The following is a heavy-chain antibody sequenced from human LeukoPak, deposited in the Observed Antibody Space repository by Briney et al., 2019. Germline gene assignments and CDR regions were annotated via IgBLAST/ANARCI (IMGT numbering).Heavy chain of an antibody. CDR2: VWYDGSNK. CDR1: GFTFSSYG. CDR3: ARWITMVRGDRFDP. Sequence: GGSLRLSCAASGFTFSSYGMHWVRQAPGKGLEWVAVVWYDGSNKYYADSVKGRFTISRDNSNNTLYLQMNSPRAEDTAVYYCARWITMVRGDRFDPWGQGTLVIVSS. J-gene: IGHJ5*02. D-gene: IGHD3-10*01. V-gene: IGHV3-33*01.